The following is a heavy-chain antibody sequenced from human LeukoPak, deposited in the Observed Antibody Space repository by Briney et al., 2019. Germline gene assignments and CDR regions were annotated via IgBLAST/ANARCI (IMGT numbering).Heavy chain of an antibody. V-gene: IGHV3-21*01. Sequence: PGGSLRLSCAASGFTFSGYGMSWVRQAPGKGLEWVSSISSRSSYIYYADAVKGRFTISRDNAWNSLNLQMNSLRAEDTAVYYCAGSYDFWSNDYWGQGTLVTVSS. CDR2: ISSRSSYI. CDR1: GFTFSGYG. CDR3: AGSYDFWSNDY. D-gene: IGHD3-3*01. J-gene: IGHJ4*02.